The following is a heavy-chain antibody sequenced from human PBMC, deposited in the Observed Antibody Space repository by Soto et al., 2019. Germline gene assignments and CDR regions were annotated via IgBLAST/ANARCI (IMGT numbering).Heavy chain of an antibody. J-gene: IGHJ6*02. V-gene: IGHV3-53*01. D-gene: IGHD2-8*01. CDR1: GFIVSSTY. CDR2: TYSGGST. Sequence: EVQLVESGGGLIQPGGSLRLSCAASGFIVSSTYMSWVRQAPRKGLEWVSITYSGGSTHYADSVKGRFTISRDNSKHPLYLQMNSLRAEDTAVYYCARDRLTVGVREYYGMDVWGQGTTVTVSS. CDR3: ARDRLTVGVREYYGMDV.